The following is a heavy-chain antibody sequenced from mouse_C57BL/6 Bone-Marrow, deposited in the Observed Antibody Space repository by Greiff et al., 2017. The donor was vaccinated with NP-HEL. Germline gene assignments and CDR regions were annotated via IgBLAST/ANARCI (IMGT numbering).Heavy chain of an antibody. J-gene: IGHJ3*01. V-gene: IGHV1-64*01. CDR1: GYTFTSYW. D-gene: IGHD4-1*01. CDR2: IHPNSGST. Sequence: QVQLQQPGAELVTPGASVKLSCKASGYTFTSYWMHWVKQRPGQGLAWIGMIHPNSGSTNYNEKFKSKATLTVDKSSSTAYMQLSSLTSEDSAVYYCARLEDWDGGFAYWGQGTLVTVSA. CDR3: ARLEDWDGGFAY.